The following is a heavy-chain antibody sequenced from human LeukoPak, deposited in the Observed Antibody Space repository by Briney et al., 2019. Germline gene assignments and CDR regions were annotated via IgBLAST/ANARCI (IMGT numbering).Heavy chain of an antibody. CDR1: GYSFDAYL. J-gene: IGHJ4*02. D-gene: IGHD2/OR15-2a*01. CDR3: ARDLSYFDY. V-gene: IGHV1-2*02. CDR2: INPNSGGT. Sequence: ASVKVSCKATGYSFDAYLIHWVRQAPGQGLEWMGWINPNSGGTNYAQNFQGRVTMTRDTSISTAYMELSSLRSDDTALYYCARDLSYFDYWGQGTLVTVSS.